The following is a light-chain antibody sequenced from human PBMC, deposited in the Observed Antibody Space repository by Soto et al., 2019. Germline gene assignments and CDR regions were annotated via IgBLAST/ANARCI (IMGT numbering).Light chain of an antibody. CDR3: RYFTGSSTRYV. V-gene: IGLV2-14*01. CDR2: EVT. J-gene: IGLJ1*01. CDR1: SSDVGTYNY. Sequence: QSALTQPASVSGSPGQSITISCTGTSSDVGTYNYVSWYQQHPGKAPKVMIYEVTYRPSGVSNRFSGSKSGNPASLTISGRQAEDEAEYYCRYFTGSSTRYVFGSGTKVTVL.